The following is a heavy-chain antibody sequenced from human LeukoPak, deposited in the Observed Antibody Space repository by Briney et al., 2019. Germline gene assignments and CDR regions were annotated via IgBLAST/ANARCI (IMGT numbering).Heavy chain of an antibody. Sequence: PGGSLRLSCAASGFTFSSYGMHWVRQAPGKGLEWVAVIWYDGSNKYYADSVKGRFTISRDNSKNTLYLQMNSLRAEDTAVYYCAKPYCSSTSCYISGYYFDYWGQGTLVTVSS. CDR3: AKPYCSSTSCYISGYYFDY. D-gene: IGHD2-2*02. CDR2: IWYDGSNK. CDR1: GFTFSSYG. V-gene: IGHV3-33*06. J-gene: IGHJ4*02.